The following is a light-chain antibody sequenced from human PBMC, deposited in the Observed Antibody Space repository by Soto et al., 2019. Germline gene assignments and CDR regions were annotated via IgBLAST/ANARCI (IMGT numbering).Light chain of an antibody. CDR3: QQRSNWLT. J-gene: IGKJ4*01. CDR2: EAS. CDR1: QSVSSY. V-gene: IGKV3-11*01. Sequence: EIVLTQSPATLSLSPGERATLSCRASQSVSSYLAWYQQKPGQAPRLLIYEASNRATGIPARFSGSESGTDFTLTISSLEPEDFAVYYCQQRSNWLTFGGGTKVEIK.